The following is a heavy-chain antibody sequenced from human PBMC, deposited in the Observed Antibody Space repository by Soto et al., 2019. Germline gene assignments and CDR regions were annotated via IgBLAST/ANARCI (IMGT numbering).Heavy chain of an antibody. CDR1: GGSISSGGYS. Sequence: TLSLTCTVSGGSISSGGYSWSWFRQPPGKGLEWIGYIYHSGTTYYNPSLKSRVTISVDRSKNQFSLKLSSVTAADTAVYYCARVPAPWGQGTLDTVSS. V-gene: IGHV4-30-2*01. CDR3: ARVPAP. CDR2: IYHSGTT. J-gene: IGHJ4*02.